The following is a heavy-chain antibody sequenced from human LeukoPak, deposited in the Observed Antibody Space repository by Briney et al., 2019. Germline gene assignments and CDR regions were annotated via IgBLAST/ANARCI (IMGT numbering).Heavy chain of an antibody. J-gene: IGHJ4*02. Sequence: GGSLRLSWAASGFTFSDYYMSCIRQGPGEGLEWVSYISSSGSAIYYADSVKGRFTISRDNAKTSLYLHMNSITAEATAVSDCARDRQYRSGWYRDWGQGTLVTVSS. CDR2: ISSSGSAI. CDR3: ARDRQYRSGWYRD. CDR1: GFTFSDYY. D-gene: IGHD6-19*01. V-gene: IGHV3-11*01.